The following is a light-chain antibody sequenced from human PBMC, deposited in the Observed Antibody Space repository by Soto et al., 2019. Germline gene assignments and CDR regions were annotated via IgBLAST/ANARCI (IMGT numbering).Light chain of an antibody. CDR1: QSVSSY. Sequence: EIVLTQSPATPSLSPGERATLSCRASQSVSSYLAWYQQKPGQAPRLLIYDTSKRATGIPARFSGSGSGTDSALTISSLEPEDFAVYYGQQRTDWPRSFSVGPGTKVDIK. V-gene: IGKV3-11*01. CDR2: DTS. CDR3: QQRTDWPRSFS. J-gene: IGKJ3*01.